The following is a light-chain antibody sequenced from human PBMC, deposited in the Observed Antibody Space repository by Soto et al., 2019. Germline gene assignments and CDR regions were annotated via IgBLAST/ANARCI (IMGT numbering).Light chain of an antibody. CDR1: SSDVGGYNF. J-gene: IGLJ1*01. CDR2: EVT. CDR3: ASYAGGNQV. Sequence: QSALTQPPSASGSPGQSVTISCTGTSSDVGGYNFVSWYQHHPGKAPKLMIYEVTKRPSGVPDRFSGSKSGNTASLTVSGLLAEDEADYYCASYAGGNQVFGTGTNSPS. V-gene: IGLV2-8*01.